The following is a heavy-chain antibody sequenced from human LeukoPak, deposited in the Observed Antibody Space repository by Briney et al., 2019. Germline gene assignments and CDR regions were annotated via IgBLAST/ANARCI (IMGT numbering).Heavy chain of an antibody. J-gene: IGHJ6*04. Sequence: GGSLRLSCAASGFTFSDYYMSWIRQAPGKGLEWVSYISSSSSTIYYADSVKGRFTISRDNAKNSLYLQMNSLRAEDTAVYYCARVKASIVPAAPVDVWGKGTTVTVSS. CDR1: GFTFSDYY. D-gene: IGHD2-2*01. CDR2: ISSSSSTI. CDR3: ARVKASIVPAAPVDV. V-gene: IGHV3-11*04.